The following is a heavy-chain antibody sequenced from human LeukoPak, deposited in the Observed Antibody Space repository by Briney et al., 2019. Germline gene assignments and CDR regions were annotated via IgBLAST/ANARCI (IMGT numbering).Heavy chain of an antibody. Sequence: SETLSLTCTVSGGSISSSSYYWGWIRQPPGEGLEWIGSIYYSGSTYYNPSLKSRVTISVDTSKNQFSLKLSSVTAADTAVYYCARSPTVTPPGWFDPWGQGTLVTVSS. CDR1: GGSISSSSYY. CDR2: IYYSGST. J-gene: IGHJ5*02. V-gene: IGHV4-39*01. CDR3: ARSPTVTPPGWFDP. D-gene: IGHD4-17*01.